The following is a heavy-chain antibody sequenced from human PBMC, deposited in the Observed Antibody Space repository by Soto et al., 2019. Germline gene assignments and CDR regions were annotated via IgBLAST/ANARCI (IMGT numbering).Heavy chain of an antibody. D-gene: IGHD2-2*03. CDR1: GASIRSSAY. CDR2: IYSIGNT. V-gene: IGHV4-39*01. Sequence: PSETLSLTCTVSGASIRSSAYWGWIRQPPGKGLEWIGSIYSIGNTYYNPSLKSGVTISVDTSKNQFSLKLSSVTAADTAVYYCARVGYCSSTRCYGYWYFDLWGRGTLVTVSS. J-gene: IGHJ2*01. CDR3: ARVGYCSSTRCYGYWYFDL.